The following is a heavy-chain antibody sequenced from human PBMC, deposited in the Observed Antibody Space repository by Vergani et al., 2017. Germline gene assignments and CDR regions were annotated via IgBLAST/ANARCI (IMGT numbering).Heavy chain of an antibody. CDR1: GFTFISYA. D-gene: IGHD1-1*01. CDR2: ISGSGGST. CDR3: ASSDARLERRDYYYYMDV. V-gene: IGHV3-23*01. J-gene: IGHJ6*03. Sequence: EVQLLESGGGLVQPGGSLRLSCAASGFTFISYAMSWVRQAPGKGLEWVSAISGSGGSTYYADSVKGRFTISRDNFKNTLYLQMNSLRAEDTAVYYCASSDARLERRDYYYYMDVWGKGTTVTVSS.